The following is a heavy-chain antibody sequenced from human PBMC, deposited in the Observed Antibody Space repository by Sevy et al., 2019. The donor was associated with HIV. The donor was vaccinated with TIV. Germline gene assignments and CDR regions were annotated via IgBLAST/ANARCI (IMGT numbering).Heavy chain of an antibody. Sequence: GGSLRLSCTSSGFTFGDYAMSWFRQAPGKGLEWVAFIRRNSHEPYGGTTEYAASVKGRFPISRDDSKRIAYLKMNSLKTEDTAVYYCTRALATADTPEYYFDYWGQGILVTVSS. D-gene: IGHD5-12*01. V-gene: IGHV3-49*03. CDR1: GFTFGDYA. CDR2: IRRNSHEPYGGTT. CDR3: TRALATADTPEYYFDY. J-gene: IGHJ4*02.